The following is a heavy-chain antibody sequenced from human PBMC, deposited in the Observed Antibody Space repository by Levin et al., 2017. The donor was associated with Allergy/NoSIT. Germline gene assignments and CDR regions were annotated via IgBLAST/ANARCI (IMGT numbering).Heavy chain of an antibody. V-gene: IGHV4-39*01. J-gene: IGHJ3*02. CDR1: GGSISSSSYY. D-gene: IGHD2-2*02. CDR3: ARHCSSTSCYTRDAFDI. CDR2: IYYSGST. Sequence: SETLSLTCTVSGGSISSSSYYWGWIRQPPGKGLEWIGSIYYSGSTYYNPSLKSRVTISVDTSKNQFSLKLSSVTAADTAVYYCARHCSSTSCYTRDAFDIWGQGTMVTVSS.